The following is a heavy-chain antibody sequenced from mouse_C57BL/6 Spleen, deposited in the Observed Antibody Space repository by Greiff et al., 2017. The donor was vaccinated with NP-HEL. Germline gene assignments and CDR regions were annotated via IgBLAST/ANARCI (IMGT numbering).Heavy chain of an antibody. J-gene: IGHJ2*01. Sequence: EVMLVESGGDLVKPGGSLKLSCAASGFTFSSYGMSWVRQTPDKRLEWVATISSGGSYTYYPDSVKGRFTISRDNAKNTLYLQMSSLKSEDTAMYYCASLITTVAFDYWGQGTTLTVSS. CDR3: ASLITTVAFDY. CDR1: GFTFSSYG. D-gene: IGHD1-1*01. CDR2: ISSGGSYT. V-gene: IGHV5-6*02.